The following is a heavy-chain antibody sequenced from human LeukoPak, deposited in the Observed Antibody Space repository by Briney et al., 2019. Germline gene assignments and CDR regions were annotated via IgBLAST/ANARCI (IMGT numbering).Heavy chain of an antibody. CDR3: ARPGGKPHLYSSSPYYFDY. CDR1: GFTFSSYS. V-gene: IGHV3-21*01. CDR2: ISSSSSYI. J-gene: IGHJ4*02. Sequence: PGGSLRLSCAASGFTFSSYSMNWVRQAPGKGLEWVSSISSSSSYIYYADSVKGRFTISRDNAKNSLYLQMNSLRAEDTAVYYCARPGGKPHLYSSSPYYFDYWGQGTLVTVSS. D-gene: IGHD6-6*01.